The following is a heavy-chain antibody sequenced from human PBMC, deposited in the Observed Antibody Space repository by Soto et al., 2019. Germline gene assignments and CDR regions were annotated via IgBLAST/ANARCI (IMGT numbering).Heavy chain of an antibody. CDR2: IIPIFGTA. CDR1: GGTFSSYA. D-gene: IGHD1-20*01. J-gene: IGHJ6*02. V-gene: IGHV1-69*12. Sequence: QVQLVQSGAEVKKPGSSVKVSCKASGGTFSSYAISWVRQAPGQGLEWMGGIIPIFGTANYAQKFQGRVTITADASTSTAYVELSSLRSEETAVYYCARIITGTVSYYYGMDVLCQGTTITVS. CDR3: ARIITGTVSYYYGMDV.